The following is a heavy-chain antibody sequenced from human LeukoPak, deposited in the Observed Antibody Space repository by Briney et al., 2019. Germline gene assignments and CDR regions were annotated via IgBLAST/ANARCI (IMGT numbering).Heavy chain of an antibody. CDR3: ARDKGGDGYNPIDY. Sequence: SETLSLTCTVSGGSISSYYWSWIRRPPGKGLEWIGYIYYSGSTNYNPSLKSRVTISVDTSKNQFSLKLSSVTAADTAVYYCARDKGGDGYNPIDYWGQGTLVTVSS. D-gene: IGHD5-24*01. CDR2: IYYSGST. CDR1: GGSISSYY. V-gene: IGHV4-59*01. J-gene: IGHJ4*02.